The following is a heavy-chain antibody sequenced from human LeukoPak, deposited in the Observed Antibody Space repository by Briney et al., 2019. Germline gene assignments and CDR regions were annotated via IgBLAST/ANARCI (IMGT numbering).Heavy chain of an antibody. J-gene: IGHJ6*02. CDR3: AIPAAHYDYYGMDV. Sequence: GRSLRLSCAASGFTFSSYGMHWVRQAPGKGLEWVAVIWYDGSNKYYADSVKGRFTISRDNSKNTLYLQMNSLRAEDTAVYYCAIPAAHYDYYGMDVWGQGTTVTVSS. CDR1: GFTFSSYG. D-gene: IGHD6-13*01. V-gene: IGHV3-33*01. CDR2: IWYDGSNK.